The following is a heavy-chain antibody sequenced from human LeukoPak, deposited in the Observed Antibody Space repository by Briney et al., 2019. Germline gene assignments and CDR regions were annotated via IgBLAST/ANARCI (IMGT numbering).Heavy chain of an antibody. J-gene: IGHJ4*02. Sequence: ASVKASCKASGGTFISYAISWVRQATGQGLEWMGWMNPNSGNTGYAQKFQGRVTMTRNTSISTAYMELSSLRSEDTAVYYCAVYYYGSGSYYNVVLDYWGQGTLVTVSS. CDR1: GGTFISYA. CDR2: MNPNSGNT. D-gene: IGHD3-10*01. V-gene: IGHV1-8*02. CDR3: AVYYYGSGSYYNVVLDY.